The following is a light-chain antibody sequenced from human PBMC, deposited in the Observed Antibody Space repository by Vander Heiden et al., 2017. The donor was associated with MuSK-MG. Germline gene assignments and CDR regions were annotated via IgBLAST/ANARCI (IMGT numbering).Light chain of an antibody. CDR1: QKISAY. V-gene: IGKV1-39*01. J-gene: IGKJ5*01. Sequence: DIQMTQSPSSLSASVGDTVTITCRASQKISAYLTWYQQKPREAPKLLIFATSHLQSGVPSRFSGSGSGTDFTLTINSLQPEDFATYYCQQSYSIPITFGQGTRLEIK. CDR3: QQSYSIPIT. CDR2: ATS.